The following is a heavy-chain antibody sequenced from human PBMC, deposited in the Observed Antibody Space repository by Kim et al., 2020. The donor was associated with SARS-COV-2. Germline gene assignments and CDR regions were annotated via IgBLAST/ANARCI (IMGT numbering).Heavy chain of an antibody. CDR1: GGSISSYY. Sequence: SETLSLTCTVSGGSISSYYWSWIRQPPGKGLEWIGYIYYSGSTNYNPSLKSRVTISVDTSKNQFSLKLSSVTAADTAVYYCARDQEMPRQVGALYYYYYGIDVWGQGTTVTVSS. D-gene: IGHD1-26*01. CDR3: ARDQEMPRQVGALYYYYYGIDV. J-gene: IGHJ6*02. V-gene: IGHV4-59*13. CDR2: IYYSGST.